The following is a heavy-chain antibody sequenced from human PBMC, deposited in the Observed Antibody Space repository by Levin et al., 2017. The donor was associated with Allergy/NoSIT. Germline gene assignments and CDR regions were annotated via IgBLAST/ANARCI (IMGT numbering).Heavy chain of an antibody. V-gene: IGHV4-39*01. CDR1: GGSISSSSYY. CDR2: IYYSGST. Sequence: SETLSLTCTVSGGSISSSSYYWGWIRQPPGKGLEWIGSIYYSGSTYYNPSLKSRVTISVDTSKNQFSLKLSSVTAADTAVYYCATLGRGYSYGLYYWGQGTLVTVSS. D-gene: IGHD5-18*01. CDR3: ATLGRGYSYGLYY. J-gene: IGHJ4*02.